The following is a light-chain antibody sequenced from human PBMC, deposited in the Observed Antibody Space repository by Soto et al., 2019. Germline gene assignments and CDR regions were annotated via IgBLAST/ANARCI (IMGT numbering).Light chain of an antibody. CDR1: SSDVGAYDR. CDR3: TSYGGRDDTI. Sequence: QLVLTQPPSASGSPGQSVTISCTGTSSDVGAYDRVSWYQQHPGKPPKLIIYAVTDRTSGVPDRFSGSKSGNTASLTVSGLQAEDEADYYCTSYGGRDDTIFGGGTKVTVL. V-gene: IGLV2-8*01. J-gene: IGLJ2*01. CDR2: AVT.